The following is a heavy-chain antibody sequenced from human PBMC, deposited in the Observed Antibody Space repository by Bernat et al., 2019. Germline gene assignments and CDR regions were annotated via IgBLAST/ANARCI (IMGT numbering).Heavy chain of an antibody. CDR2: IIPIFGTA. Sequence: QVQLVQSGAEVKKPGSSVKVSCKASGGTFSSYAISWVRQAPGQGLEWMGGIIPIFGTANYAQKFQGRVTITADESTSTAYMELSSLRSEDTAVYYCARGTYYYDSSGYYFLDYWGQGTLVTVSS. D-gene: IGHD3-22*01. CDR1: GGTFSSYA. J-gene: IGHJ4*02. CDR3: ARGTYYYDSSGYYFLDY. V-gene: IGHV1-69*12.